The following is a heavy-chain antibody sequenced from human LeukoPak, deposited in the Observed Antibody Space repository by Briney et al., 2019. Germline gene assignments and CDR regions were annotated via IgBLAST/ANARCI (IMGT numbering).Heavy chain of an antibody. CDR1: GYTFTGYY. D-gene: IGHD4-17*01. CDR2: INPNSGGT. V-gene: IGHV1-2*02. J-gene: IGHJ4*02. CDR3: ARVYGDDYGPTVFDY. Sequence: ASVKVSCKASGYTFTGYYMHWVRQAPGQGLEWMGWINPNSGGTNYAQKFQGRVTMTRDTSISTAYMELRSLRSDDTAVYYCARVYGDDYGPTVFDYWGQGTLVTVSS.